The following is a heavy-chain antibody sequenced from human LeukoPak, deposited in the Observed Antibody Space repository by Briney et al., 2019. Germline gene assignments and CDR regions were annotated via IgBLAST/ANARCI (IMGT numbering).Heavy chain of an antibody. D-gene: IGHD6-19*01. Sequence: ASMKVSCKASGYTFTSRGFSWGRQAPGQGLEWMGWINADSGNTNYAQKFQGRVTLTTDTSTNTAYMELRSLRSDDTAVYYCARDEVSGGWYNHWGQGTLVTVSS. J-gene: IGHJ4*02. CDR1: GYTFTSRG. V-gene: IGHV1-18*04. CDR3: ARDEVSGGWYNH. CDR2: INADSGNT.